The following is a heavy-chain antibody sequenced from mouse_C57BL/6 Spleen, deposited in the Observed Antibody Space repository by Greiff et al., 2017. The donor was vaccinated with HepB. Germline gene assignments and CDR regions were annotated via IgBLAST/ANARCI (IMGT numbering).Heavy chain of an antibody. Sequence: QVQLQQSGPELVKPGASVKISCKASGYAFSSSWMNWVKQRPGKGLEWIGRIYPGDGDTNYNGKFKGKATLTADKSSSTAYMQLSSLTSEDSAVYFCARGDSSGYAMDYWGKGTSVTVSS. CDR1: GYAFSSSW. CDR3: ARGDSSGYAMDY. D-gene: IGHD3-2*02. V-gene: IGHV1-82*01. CDR2: IYPGDGDT. J-gene: IGHJ4*01.